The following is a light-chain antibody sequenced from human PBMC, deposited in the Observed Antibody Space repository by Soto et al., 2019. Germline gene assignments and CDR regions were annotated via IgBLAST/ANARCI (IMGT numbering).Light chain of an antibody. J-gene: IGKJ5*01. CDR3: QQYNNWPFIT. CDR1: QSVRGN. CDR2: GAS. V-gene: IGKV3-15*01. Sequence: EVLMTQSPATLSVFPGDRATLSCRASQSVRGNLAWYQQKPGQSPRLLIYGASSRATGIPARFSGSGSGTEFTLTISSLQSEDFAVYYCQQYNNWPFITFCQGTRLEIK.